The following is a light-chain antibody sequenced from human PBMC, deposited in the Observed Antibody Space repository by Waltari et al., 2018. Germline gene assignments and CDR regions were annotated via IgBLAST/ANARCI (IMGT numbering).Light chain of an antibody. CDR3: QQSYSAPPT. Sequence: DIQMTQSPSSLSASVGDRVTITCRASQSISNYLNWFQHKPGKAPKLLIYTASSLQSGASSRFSGSGSGTDFTLTISSLQPEDFATYYCQQSYSAPPTLGGGTKVEIK. J-gene: IGKJ4*01. V-gene: IGKV1-39*01. CDR2: TAS. CDR1: QSISNY.